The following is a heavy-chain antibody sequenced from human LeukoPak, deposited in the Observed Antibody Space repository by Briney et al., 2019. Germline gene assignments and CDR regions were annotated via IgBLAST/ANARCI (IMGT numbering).Heavy chain of an antibody. Sequence: VSVKVSCKASGYTFTSYYMHWVRQAPGQGLEWMGIINPSGGSTSYAQKFQGRVTMTRDTSTSTVYMELSSLRSEDTAVYYCARKDYGDPVGEYFQHWGQGTLVTVSS. V-gene: IGHV1-46*01. CDR3: ARKDYGDPVGEYFQH. CDR2: INPSGGST. CDR1: GYTFTSYY. J-gene: IGHJ1*01. D-gene: IGHD4-17*01.